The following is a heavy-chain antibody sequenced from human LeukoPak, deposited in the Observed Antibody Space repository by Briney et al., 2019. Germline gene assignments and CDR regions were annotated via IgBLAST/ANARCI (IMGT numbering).Heavy chain of an antibody. D-gene: IGHD6-19*01. Sequence: GGSLRLSCAASAFTFSTYAMSWVRQAPGKGLEWVSAISDSGGSTYYADSVKGRFTISRDNSKNTLYLQMNSLRAEDTAVYYCAKEQLGSGWYTADYWGQGTLVTVSS. CDR3: AKEQLGSGWYTADY. CDR2: ISDSGGST. J-gene: IGHJ4*02. CDR1: AFTFSTYA. V-gene: IGHV3-23*01.